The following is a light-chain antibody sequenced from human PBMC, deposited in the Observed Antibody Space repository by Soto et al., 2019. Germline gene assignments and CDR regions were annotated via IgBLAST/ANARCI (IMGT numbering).Light chain of an antibody. J-gene: IGKJ5*01. CDR3: QQDYNLPP. Sequence: EIVITQYPATLSVSPGERATLSCRASQSVSSNLAWYQQKPGQAPRLLIYGASTRATGIPARFSGSGSGTEFTLTISSLQSEDFAVYYCQQDYNLPPFGQVTRPEIK. CDR2: GAS. V-gene: IGKV3-15*01. CDR1: QSVSSN.